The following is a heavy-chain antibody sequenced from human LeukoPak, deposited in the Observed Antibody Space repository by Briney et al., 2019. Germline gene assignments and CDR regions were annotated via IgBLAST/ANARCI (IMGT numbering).Heavy chain of an antibody. CDR3: AKVLPYSGSHHTLEY. CDR1: GFTFSSYS. Sequence: GGSLRLSCAASGFTFSSYSMNWVRQAPGKGLEWVSSISSSSSYIYYADSVKGRFTISRDNAKNSLYLQMNSLRPEDTSNYCAKVLPYSGSHHTLEYWGQGTLVTVSS. D-gene: IGHD1-26*01. V-gene: IGHV3-21*03. J-gene: IGHJ4*02. CDR2: ISSSSSYI.